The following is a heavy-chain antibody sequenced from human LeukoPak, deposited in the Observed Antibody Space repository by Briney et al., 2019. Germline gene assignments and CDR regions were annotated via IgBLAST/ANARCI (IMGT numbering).Heavy chain of an antibody. V-gene: IGHV1-8*03. CDR1: GYTFTSYD. Sequence: GASVKVSCKASGYTFTSYDINWVRQATGQGLEWMGWMNPNSGNTGYAQKFQDRVTITRNTSISTAYMELSSLRSEDTAVYYCAREGCTNGVCDAFDIWGQGTMVTVSS. J-gene: IGHJ3*02. D-gene: IGHD2-8*01. CDR3: AREGCTNGVCDAFDI. CDR2: MNPNSGNT.